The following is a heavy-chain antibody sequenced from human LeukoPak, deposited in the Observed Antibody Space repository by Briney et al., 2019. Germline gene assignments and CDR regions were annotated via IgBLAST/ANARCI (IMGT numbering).Heavy chain of an antibody. CDR2: ISGRGANT. CDR3: AKAVVIVPTATPFDY. CDR1: GFTFSSYA. V-gene: IGHV3-23*01. D-gene: IGHD2-2*01. Sequence: GGSLRLSCAASGFTFSSYAMSWVRQAPGKGLEWVSAISGRGANTYYADSVKGRFTISRDNSKNTLYMQMNSLRAEDTAVYYCAKAVVIVPTATPFDYWGQGTLVTVSS. J-gene: IGHJ4*02.